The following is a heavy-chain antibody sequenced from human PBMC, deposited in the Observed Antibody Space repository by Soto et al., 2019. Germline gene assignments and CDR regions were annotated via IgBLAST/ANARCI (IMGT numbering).Heavy chain of an antibody. Sequence: ASVKVSCKVSGYTLTELSIHWVRQALGKGLEWMGGFVPEHGETIYAQKFQGRVTMTEDTSTDTAYMEVTSLRSEDTAVYYCAIDKGYWGQGTQVTVS. V-gene: IGHV1-24*01. CDR1: GYTLTELS. J-gene: IGHJ4*02. CDR3: AIDKGY. CDR2: FVPEHGET.